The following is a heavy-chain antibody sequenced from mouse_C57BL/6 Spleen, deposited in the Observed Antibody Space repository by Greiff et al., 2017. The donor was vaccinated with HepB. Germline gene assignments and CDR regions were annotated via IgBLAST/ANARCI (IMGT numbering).Heavy chain of an antibody. CDR1: GFSLTSYG. Sequence: QVQLKQSGPGLVQPSQSLSITCTVSGFSLTSYGVHWVRQSPGKGLEWLGVIWRGGSTDYNAAFISRLSISKDNSKSKVFFKMNSLQANDTAIYYCARGRLLLAMDYWGQGTSVTVSS. J-gene: IGHJ4*01. CDR2: IWRGGST. CDR3: ARGRLLLAMDY. D-gene: IGHD2-3*01. V-gene: IGHV2-2*02.